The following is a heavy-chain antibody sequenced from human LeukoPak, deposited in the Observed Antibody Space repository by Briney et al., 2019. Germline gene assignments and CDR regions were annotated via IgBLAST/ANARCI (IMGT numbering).Heavy chain of an antibody. CDR1: GFTFSSYA. CDR3: ASHCSSTSCYGYYYMDV. CDR2: ISGSGGST. V-gene: IGHV3-23*01. Sequence: PGGSLRLSCAASGFTFSSYAMSWVRQAPGKGLEWVSAISGSGGSTYYADSVKGRFTISRDNSKNTLYLQMNSLRAEDTAVYYCASHCSSTSCYGYYYMDVWGKGTTVTVSS. D-gene: IGHD2-2*01. J-gene: IGHJ6*03.